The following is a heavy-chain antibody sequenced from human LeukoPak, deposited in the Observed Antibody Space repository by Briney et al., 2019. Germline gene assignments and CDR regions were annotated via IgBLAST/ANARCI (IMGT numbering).Heavy chain of an antibody. V-gene: IGHV4-4*07. CDR1: GSDSINNYF. CDR2: TYSSGIT. Sequence: SETLSLTCTVSGSDSINNYFWTWIRQPAGKGLEWIGRTYSSGITNYSPSLKSRVTMSIDTSKNQISLNLTSVTAADTAMYYCARETATTYDRAIDVWGQGTMVTVSS. D-gene: IGHD1-26*01. CDR3: ARETATTYDRAIDV. J-gene: IGHJ3*01.